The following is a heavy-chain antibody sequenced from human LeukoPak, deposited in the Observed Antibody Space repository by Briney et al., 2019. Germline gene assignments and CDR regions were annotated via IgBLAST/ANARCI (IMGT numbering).Heavy chain of an antibody. CDR2: MYAGGTT. D-gene: IGHD3-3*01. J-gene: IGHJ3*02. CDR3: ARELGSASGDAFDI. V-gene: IGHV3-66*01. CDR1: GFSVSTNF. Sequence: PGGSLRLSCAASGFSVSTNFMSWVRQAPGKGLEWISVMYAGGTTYHADSVKARFTISRDTSSNTLSLQMDSLRVEDTAVYYCARELGSASGDAFDIWGQGTMVTVSS.